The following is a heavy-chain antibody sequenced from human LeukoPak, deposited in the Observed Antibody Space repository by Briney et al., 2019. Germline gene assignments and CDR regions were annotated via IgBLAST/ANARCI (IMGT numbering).Heavy chain of an antibody. Sequence: SETLSLTCSVSGGSISSSYWSWVRQPPGKGLEYIGYISKGGGANYNPSLKSRVTISTDTSKNQVSLNLTSVTAADTAMYYCARDEHISASYGGRYYPYLFDSWGQGTLVTVSS. CDR2: ISKGGGA. CDR3: ARDEHISASYGGRYYPYLFDS. D-gene: IGHD2-21*01. CDR1: GGSISSSY. V-gene: IGHV4-59*01. J-gene: IGHJ4*02.